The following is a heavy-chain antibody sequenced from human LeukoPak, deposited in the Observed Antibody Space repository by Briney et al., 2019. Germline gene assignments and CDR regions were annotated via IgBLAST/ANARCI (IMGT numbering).Heavy chain of an antibody. J-gene: IGHJ4*02. D-gene: IGHD4-23*01. V-gene: IGHV3-15*01. CDR2: IKTRTDGGTT. Sequence: GGSLRLSCAASGFTFNDAWMSWVRQAPGKGLEWVGRIKTRTDGGTTDYAAPVKGRFTISRDDSKNTLYLQMNSLKTEDTAVYYCDTMYGGNSHRIDYWGQGTLVTVSS. CDR1: GFTFNDAW. CDR3: DTMYGGNSHRIDY.